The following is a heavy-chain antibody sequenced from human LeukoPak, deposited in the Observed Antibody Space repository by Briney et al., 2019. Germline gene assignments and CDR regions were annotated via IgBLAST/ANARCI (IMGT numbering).Heavy chain of an antibody. V-gene: IGHV1-69*05. D-gene: IGHD2-21*02. Sequence: ASVKVSCKASGGTFSSYAISWVRQAPGHGLEWMGGIIPIFGTANYALKFQGRVTITTYESTSTAYMELSSLRSEDTAVYYCARASSHDCEHYNWFDPWGQGTLVTVSS. J-gene: IGHJ5*02. CDR3: ARASSHDCEHYNWFDP. CDR1: GGTFSSYA. CDR2: IIPIFGTA.